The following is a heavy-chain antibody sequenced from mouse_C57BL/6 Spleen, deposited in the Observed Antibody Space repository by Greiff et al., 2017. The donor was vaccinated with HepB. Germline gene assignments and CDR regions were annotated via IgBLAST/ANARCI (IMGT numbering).Heavy chain of an antibody. CDR2: IDPETGGT. J-gene: IGHJ2*01. V-gene: IGHV1-15*01. CDR1: GYTFTDYE. Sequence: QVQLKQSGAELVRPGASVTLSCKASGYTFTDYEMHWVKQTPVHGLEWIGAIDPETGGTAYNQKFKGKAILTADKSSSTAYMELRSLTSEDSAVYYCTRLTVVAGFDYWGQGTTLTVSS. D-gene: IGHD1-1*01. CDR3: TRLTVVAGFDY.